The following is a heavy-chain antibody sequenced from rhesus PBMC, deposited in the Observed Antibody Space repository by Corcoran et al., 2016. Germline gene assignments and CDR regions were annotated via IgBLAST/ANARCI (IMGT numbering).Heavy chain of an antibody. Sequence: QVQLVQSGAEVKKPGSSVKVSCKASGYTFTDYYMHWVRQAPRPGLEWMGWINPSNGNTKYAQKFQGRVTMTRDTSTSTAYMELSSLRSEDTAVYYCARKGFDYWGQGVLVTVSS. V-gene: IGHV1S2*01. CDR1: GYTFTDYY. CDR2: INPSNGNT. J-gene: IGHJ4*01. CDR3: ARKGFDY.